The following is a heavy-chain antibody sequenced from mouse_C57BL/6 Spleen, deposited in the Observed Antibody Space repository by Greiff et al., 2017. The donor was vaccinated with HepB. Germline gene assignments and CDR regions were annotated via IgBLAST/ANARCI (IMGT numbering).Heavy chain of an antibody. V-gene: IGHV14-4*01. CDR1: GFNIKDDY. CDR2: IDPENGDT. CDR3: TTNYGNYEGAMDY. J-gene: IGHJ4*01. Sequence: EVQLQQSGAELVRPGASVKLSCTASGFNIKDDYMHWVKQRPEQGLEWIGWIDPENGDTEYASKFQGKATITADTSSNTAYLQLSSLTSEDTAVYYRTTNYGNYEGAMDYWGQGTSVTVSS. D-gene: IGHD2-1*01.